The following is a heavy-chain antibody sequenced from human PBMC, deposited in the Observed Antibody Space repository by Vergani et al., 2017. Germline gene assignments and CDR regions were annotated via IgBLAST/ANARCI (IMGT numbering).Heavy chain of an antibody. D-gene: IGHD2-2*01. J-gene: IGHJ6*03. CDR3: AKDRRYCSSTSCYFYYYYYMDV. V-gene: IGHV3-30*18. Sequence: QVQLVESGGGVVQPGRSLRLSCAASGFTFSSYGMHWVRQAPGKGLEWVAVISYDGSNKYYADSVKGRFTISRDNSKNTLYLQMNSLRAEDTAVYYCAKDRRYCSSTSCYFYYYYYMDVWGKGTTVNVSS. CDR1: GFTFSSYG. CDR2: ISYDGSNK.